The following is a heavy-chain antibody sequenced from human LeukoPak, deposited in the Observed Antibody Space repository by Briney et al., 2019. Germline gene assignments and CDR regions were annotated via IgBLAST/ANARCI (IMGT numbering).Heavy chain of an antibody. CDR3: ARFYPPTHPFDP. V-gene: IGHV4-30-4*08. Sequence: SQTLSPTCTVSGGSISSGDYYWSWIRQPPGKGLEWIGYIYYSGSTYYNPSLKSRVTISVDTSKNQFSLKLSSVTAADTAVYYCARFYPPTHPFDPWGQGTLVTVSS. J-gene: IGHJ5*02. CDR1: GGSISSGDYY. CDR2: IYYSGST.